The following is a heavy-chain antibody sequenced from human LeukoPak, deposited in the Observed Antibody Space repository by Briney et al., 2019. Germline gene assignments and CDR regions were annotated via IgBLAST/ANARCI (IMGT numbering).Heavy chain of an antibody. CDR2: INWNGGST. CDR1: GFTFDDYG. Sequence: PGGSLRLSCAASGFTFDDYGMSWVRQAPGKGLEWVSGINWNGGSTGYADSVKGRFTISRDNSKNTLYLQMNSLRAEDTAVYYCAKGPYSSSSRYYFDYWGQGTLVTVSS. J-gene: IGHJ4*02. CDR3: AKGPYSSSSRYYFDY. V-gene: IGHV3-20*04. D-gene: IGHD6-6*01.